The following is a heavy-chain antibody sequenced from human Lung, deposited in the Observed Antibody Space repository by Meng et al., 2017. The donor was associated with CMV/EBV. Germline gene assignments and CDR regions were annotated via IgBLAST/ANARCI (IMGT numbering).Heavy chain of an antibody. Sequence: RSLSCGVYGASVREYHWNWIREATGKGLERIGNSSHSGSTNYNPSLKSRVTMSVDMAENQFSLRLTSVTAADTGVYYCASGLGRFGLWGRGALVTVSS. CDR2: SSHSGST. CDR1: GASVREYH. CDR3: ASGLGRFGL. V-gene: IGHV4-34*01. J-gene: IGHJ2*01.